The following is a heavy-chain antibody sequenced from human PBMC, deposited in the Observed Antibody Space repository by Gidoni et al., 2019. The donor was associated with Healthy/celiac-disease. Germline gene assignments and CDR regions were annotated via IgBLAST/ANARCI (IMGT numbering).Heavy chain of an antibody. CDR2: MSGSGGST. D-gene: IGHD3-16*01. CDR1: GFTFSTHA. J-gene: IGHJ4*02. CDR3: AKELKPRRVWGSPNDY. Sequence: EVQLLESGGGLVQPGGSLRLSCAASGFTFSTHAMSWVRQAPGKGLEWVSAMSGSGGSTDYADSVKGRFTSSRDNSKNTLYLQMNSLRAEDTAVYYCAKELKPRRVWGSPNDYWGQGTLVTVSS. V-gene: IGHV3-23*01.